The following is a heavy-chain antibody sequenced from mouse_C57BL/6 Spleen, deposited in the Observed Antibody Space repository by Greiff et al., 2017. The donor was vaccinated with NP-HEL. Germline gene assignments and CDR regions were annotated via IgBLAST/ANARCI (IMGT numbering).Heavy chain of an antibody. CDR2: ISDGGSYT. D-gene: IGHD2-3*01. J-gene: IGHJ3*01. V-gene: IGHV5-4*03. Sequence: EVKLVESGGGLVKPGGSLKLSCAASGFTFSSYAMSWVRQTPEKRLEWVATISDGGSYTYYPDNVKGRFTISRDNAKNNLYLQMSHLKSEDTAMYYCAKRGDGHWFAYWGQGTLVTVSA. CDR1: GFTFSSYA. CDR3: AKRGDGHWFAY.